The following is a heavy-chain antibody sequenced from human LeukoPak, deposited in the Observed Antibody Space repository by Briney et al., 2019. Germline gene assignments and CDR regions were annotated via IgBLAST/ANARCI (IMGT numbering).Heavy chain of an antibody. V-gene: IGHV1-8*03. D-gene: IGHD3-3*01. CDR3: ARVQYYDFWRGYYSRYYYYMDA. CDR2: MNPNSGNT. Sequence: ASVKVSCKASGYTFTSYDINWVRQATGQGLEWMGWMNPNSGNTGYAQKFQGRVTITRNTSISTAYMELSSLRSEVTTVYYCARVQYYDFWRGYYSRYYYYMDAWGKGTTVTVSS. J-gene: IGHJ6*03. CDR1: GYTFTSYD.